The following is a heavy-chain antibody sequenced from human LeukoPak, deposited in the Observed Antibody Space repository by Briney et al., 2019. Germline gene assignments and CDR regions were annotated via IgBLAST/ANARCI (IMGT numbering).Heavy chain of an antibody. D-gene: IGHD3-22*01. V-gene: IGHV3-7*01. CDR3: ARKHYYDSSALDY. Sequence: PGGSLRLSCAASGFTFSSYWMSWVRQAPGKGLEWVANIKQDGSEKYYVDSVKGRFTISRDNAKNSLYLQMNSLRAEDTAVYYCARKHYYDSSALDYWGQGTLVTVSS. J-gene: IGHJ4*02. CDR2: IKQDGSEK. CDR1: GFTFSSYW.